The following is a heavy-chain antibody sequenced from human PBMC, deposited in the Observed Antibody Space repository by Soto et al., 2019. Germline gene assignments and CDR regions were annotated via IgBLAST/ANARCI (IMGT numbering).Heavy chain of an antibody. Sequence: QVQLVQSGAEVKKPGASVKVSCKASGYTFTSYYMHWVRQAPGQGLEWMGIINPSGGSTSYAQKFQGRVTMTRDTSTSTVYMELSSLRSEDTAVYYCARPECSGGSCYADAFDIWGQGTMVTVSS. CDR3: ARPECSGGSCYADAFDI. CDR1: GYTFTSYY. V-gene: IGHV1-46*01. D-gene: IGHD2-15*01. CDR2: INPSGGST. J-gene: IGHJ3*02.